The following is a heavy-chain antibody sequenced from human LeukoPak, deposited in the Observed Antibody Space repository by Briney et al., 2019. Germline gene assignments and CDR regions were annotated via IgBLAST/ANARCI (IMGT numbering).Heavy chain of an antibody. CDR3: ARNIVAAASAWFDP. D-gene: IGHD2-2*01. CDR1: GGTFSSYA. J-gene: IGHJ5*02. V-gene: IGHV1-69*13. Sequence: SVKVSCKASGGTFSSYAISWVRQAPGQGLEWMGGIIPIFGTANYAQKFQGRVTITADESTSTAYMELSSLRSEDTAVYYCARNIVAAASAWFDPWGQGTLVTVSS. CDR2: IIPIFGTA.